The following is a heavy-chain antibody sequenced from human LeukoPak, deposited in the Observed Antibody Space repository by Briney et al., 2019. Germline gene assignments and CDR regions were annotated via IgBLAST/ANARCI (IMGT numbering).Heavy chain of an antibody. J-gene: IGHJ4*02. CDR2: IYYSGST. D-gene: IGHD6-19*01. CDR3: ARSRDSSGWYPRADY. V-gene: IGHV4-59*01. CDR1: GGYISSYY. Sequence: SETLSLTCTVSGGYISSYYWSWIRQPPGKGLEWIGYIYYSGSTNYNPSLKSRVTISVDTSKNQFSLKLSSVTAADTAVYYCARSRDSSGWYPRADYWGQGTLVTVSS.